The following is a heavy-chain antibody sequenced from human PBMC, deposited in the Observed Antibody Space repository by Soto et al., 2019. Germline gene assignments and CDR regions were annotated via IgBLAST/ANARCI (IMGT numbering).Heavy chain of an antibody. D-gene: IGHD1-26*01. V-gene: IGHV4-59*01. Sequence: QVQLQESGPGLVKPSETLSLTCTVSGGSISSYYSSWIRQPPGKGLEWIGYIYYSGSTNYNPSLKSRVTISVDTSKNQFSLKLSSVTAADTALYYCARRWGYYFDYWGQGTLVTVSS. CDR3: ARRWGYYFDY. J-gene: IGHJ4*02. CDR1: GGSISSYY. CDR2: IYYSGST.